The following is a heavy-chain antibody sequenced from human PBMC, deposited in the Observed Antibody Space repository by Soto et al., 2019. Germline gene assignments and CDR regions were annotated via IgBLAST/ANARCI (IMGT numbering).Heavy chain of an antibody. J-gene: IGHJ4*02. V-gene: IGHV1-69*10. D-gene: IGHD4-17*01. CDR1: GGTFGSYV. Sequence: QVQLVQSGAEVKKPGSSVKVSCKASGGTFGSYVFSWVRQAPGQGLEWMGGIIPALGVTNYAQKFQGRVTITADQSTTTAYMELSSLRSEDTAVYYCATNYDYGGDWGQGTLVTVPS. CDR2: IIPALGVT. CDR3: ATNYDYGGD.